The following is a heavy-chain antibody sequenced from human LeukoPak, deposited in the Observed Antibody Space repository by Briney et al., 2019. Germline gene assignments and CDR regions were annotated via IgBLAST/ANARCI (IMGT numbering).Heavy chain of an antibody. V-gene: IGHV3-7*01. Sequence: PGGSLRLSCAASGFSVSSYWMSWVRQAPGKGLEWVANIKQDGSEKYYVDSVKGRFTVSRDDAKNSLYLEMNSLRDEDTAVYFCARFDSGWSLLLWGQGTLVTVSS. CDR1: GFSVSSYW. CDR3: ARFDSGWSLLL. CDR2: IKQDGSEK. D-gene: IGHD6-19*01. J-gene: IGHJ4*02.